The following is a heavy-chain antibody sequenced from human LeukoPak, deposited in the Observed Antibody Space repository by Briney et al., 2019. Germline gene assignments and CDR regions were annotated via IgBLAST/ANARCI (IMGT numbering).Heavy chain of an antibody. D-gene: IGHD1-26*01. CDR2: IYTSGST. V-gene: IGHV4-61*02. CDR3: ARDVPQPPAGGKWELLPWDAFDI. CDR1: GGSISSGTYY. Sequence: NPSETLSLTCTVSGGSISSGTYYWSWIRQPAGKGLEWIGRIYTSGSTNYNPSLKSRVTISVDTSKNQFSLKLSSVTAADTAVYYCARDVPQPPAGGKWELLPWDAFDIWGQGTMVTVSS. J-gene: IGHJ3*02.